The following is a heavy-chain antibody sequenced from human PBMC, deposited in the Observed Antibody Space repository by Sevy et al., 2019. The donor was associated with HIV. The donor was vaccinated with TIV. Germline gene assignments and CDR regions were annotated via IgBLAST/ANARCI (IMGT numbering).Heavy chain of an antibody. CDR2: IRTKLNDYAT. J-gene: IGHJ5*02. Sequence: GESLKISXAASXXXFSDSAVHWVRQASGKGLEWVGLIRTKLNDYATVYAASVKGRFTISRDDSKNTAYLQMDSVTTEDTAIYYCTTFYHSDXGXWGQGTLVTVSS. V-gene: IGHV3-73*01. CDR1: XXXFSDSA. CDR3: TTFYHSDXGX.